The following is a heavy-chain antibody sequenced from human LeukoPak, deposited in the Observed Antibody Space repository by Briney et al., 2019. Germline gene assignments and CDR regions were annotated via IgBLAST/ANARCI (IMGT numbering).Heavy chain of an antibody. D-gene: IGHD3-10*01. CDR3: VRGGVASAFDI. CDR2: IISNENSA. J-gene: IGHJ3*02. V-gene: IGHV3-74*01. Sequence: GGSLRLSCAASGFTFSSNWMHWVCQAPGKGLVWVSRIISNENSATYADSVKGRLTISRDNAKNTLYLQMNSLRAEDTAVYYCVRGGVASAFDIWGQGTMVTVSS. CDR1: GFTFSSNW.